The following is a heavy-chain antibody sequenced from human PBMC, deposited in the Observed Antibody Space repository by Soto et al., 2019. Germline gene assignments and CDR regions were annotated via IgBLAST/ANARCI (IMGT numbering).Heavy chain of an antibody. CDR3: ASSQSDQYSYGDFDY. V-gene: IGHV4-30-4*01. CDR1: GGSISSGDYY. Sequence: SETLSLTCTVSGGSISSGDYYWSWIRQPPGKGLEWIGYIYYSGSTYYNPSLKSRVTISVDTSKNQFSLKLSSVTAADTAVYYCASSQSDQYSYGDFDYWGQGTLVTVSS. CDR2: IYYSGST. J-gene: IGHJ4*02. D-gene: IGHD5-18*01.